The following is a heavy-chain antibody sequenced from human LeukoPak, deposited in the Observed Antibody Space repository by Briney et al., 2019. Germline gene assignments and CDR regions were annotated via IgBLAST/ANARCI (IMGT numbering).Heavy chain of an antibody. CDR3: ATTPPPHTAMVSPLYVIDYMDV. Sequence: ASVKVSCKASGYTFTSYDINWVRQATGQGLEWMGWMNPNSGNTGYAQKFQGRVTMTRNTSISTAYMELSSLRSEDTAVYYCATTPPPHTAMVSPLYVIDYMDVWGKGTTVTVSS. D-gene: IGHD5-18*01. J-gene: IGHJ6*03. CDR2: MNPNSGNT. CDR1: GYTFTSYD. V-gene: IGHV1-8*01.